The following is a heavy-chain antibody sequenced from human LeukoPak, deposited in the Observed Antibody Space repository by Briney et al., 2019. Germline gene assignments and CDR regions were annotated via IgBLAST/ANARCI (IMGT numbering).Heavy chain of an antibody. CDR3: ARVKSYYYDTSDKDAFDI. J-gene: IGHJ3*02. CDR2: INPNSGAT. Sequence: GASVKVSCKTSGYTFIGYYMNWVRQAPGQGPEWMGWINPNSGATNYAQKFQGRVTMTRDTSMSTAYMELSRLTSDDTAVYYCARVKSYYYDTSDKDAFDIWGQGTMVTVSS. V-gene: IGHV1-2*02. CDR1: GYTFIGYY. D-gene: IGHD3-22*01.